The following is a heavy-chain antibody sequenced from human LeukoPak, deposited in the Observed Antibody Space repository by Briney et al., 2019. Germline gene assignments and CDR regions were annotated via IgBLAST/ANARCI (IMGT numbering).Heavy chain of an antibody. CDR2: INPSSGGT. CDR1: GYTFTGYY. CDR3: ARDFAISSDWRHSDYMDV. V-gene: IGHV1-2*02. Sequence: ASVKVSCKASGYTFTGYYMHWVRQAPGQGLEWMGWINPSSGGTNYAQKFQGRVTMTRDTSISTAYMELSRLRSDDTAVYYCARDFAISSDWRHSDYMDVWGKGTTVTVSS. D-gene: IGHD6-25*01. J-gene: IGHJ6*03.